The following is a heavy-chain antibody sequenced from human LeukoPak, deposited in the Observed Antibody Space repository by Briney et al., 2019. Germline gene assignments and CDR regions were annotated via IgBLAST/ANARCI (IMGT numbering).Heavy chain of an antibody. Sequence: ASVKLSCKASGYTLTSYDINWVRHATGQGLEWMGWMNPNSGNTGYAQKFQGRVTITRNTCISTAYMELSSLRSEETAVYYCARGWGSAYWGQGTLVTVSS. J-gene: IGHJ4*02. D-gene: IGHD3-16*01. CDR3: ARGWGSAY. CDR1: GYTLTSYD. CDR2: MNPNSGNT. V-gene: IGHV1-8*03.